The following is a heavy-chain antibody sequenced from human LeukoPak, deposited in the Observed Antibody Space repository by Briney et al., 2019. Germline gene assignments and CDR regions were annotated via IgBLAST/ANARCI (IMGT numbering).Heavy chain of an antibody. Sequence: GGSLRLSCVASGFTFSSYWMSWVRQAPGKGLEWVANIKQDGSEKYYVDSVKGRFTISRDNAKNSLYLQMNSLRAEDTAVYYCARVGRWGQGTLVTVSS. CDR2: IKQDGSEK. CDR1: GFTFSSYW. V-gene: IGHV3-7*03. J-gene: IGHJ4*02. CDR3: ARVGR.